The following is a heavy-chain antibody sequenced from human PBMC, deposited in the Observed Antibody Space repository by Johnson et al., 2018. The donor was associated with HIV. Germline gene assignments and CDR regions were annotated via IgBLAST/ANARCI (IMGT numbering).Heavy chain of an antibody. Sequence: EQLVESGGGVVQPGGSLRLSCAASGFTFSSNWMNWVRQAPVKGLQWVANIKEDGSEQYYVDSVKGRFTISRDNAKNSLYLQMNSLRAEDTAVYYCARVKDPDAFDIWGQGTMVTVSS. V-gene: IGHV3-7*05. CDR3: ARVKDPDAFDI. J-gene: IGHJ3*02. CDR1: GFTFSSNW. CDR2: IKEDGSEQ.